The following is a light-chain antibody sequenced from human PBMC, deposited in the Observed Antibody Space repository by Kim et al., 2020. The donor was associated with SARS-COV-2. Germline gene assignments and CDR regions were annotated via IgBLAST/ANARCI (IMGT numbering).Light chain of an antibody. J-gene: IGKJ2*03. CDR3: QQTYSRPLYS. Sequence: DIQMTQSPSFLSAVVGDRLSITCRASESISNHLNWYHQESGKAPKLLISAASTLQSGVPSRFSGRRSGTDFTLVISDLQSEDVGTYYCQQTYSRPLYSFGQGTKVDIK. V-gene: IGKV1-39*01. CDR1: ESISNH. CDR2: AAS.